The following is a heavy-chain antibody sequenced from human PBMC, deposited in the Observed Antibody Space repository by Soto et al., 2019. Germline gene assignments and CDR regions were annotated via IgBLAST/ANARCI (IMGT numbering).Heavy chain of an antibody. V-gene: IGHV4-31*03. Sequence: SETLSLTCTVSGGSISSGGYYWSWIRQHPGKGLEWIGYIYYSGSTYYNPSLKSRVTISVDTSKNQFSLKLSSVTAADTAVYYCARGEYDILTGYYYWYFDLWGRGTLVTVSS. D-gene: IGHD3-9*01. CDR3: ARGEYDILTGYYYWYFDL. CDR1: GGSISSGGYY. J-gene: IGHJ2*01. CDR2: IYYSGST.